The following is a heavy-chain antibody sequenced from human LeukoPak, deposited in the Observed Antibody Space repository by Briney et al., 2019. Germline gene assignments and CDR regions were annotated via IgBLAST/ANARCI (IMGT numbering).Heavy chain of an antibody. V-gene: IGHV1-18*01. Sequence: ASVKVSCKASGYTFTSNGISWVRQAPGQGLEWMGWISAYNGNTNYLQKLQGRVTVTTDTSTSTAYLELRSLRSDDTAVYYCARDERYSRSSFDYWGQGTLVTVPS. CDR1: GYTFTSNG. D-gene: IGHD6-6*01. J-gene: IGHJ4*02. CDR3: ARDERYSRSSFDY. CDR2: ISAYNGNT.